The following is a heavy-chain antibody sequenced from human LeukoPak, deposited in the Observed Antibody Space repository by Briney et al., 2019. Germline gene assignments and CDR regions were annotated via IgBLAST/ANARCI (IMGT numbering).Heavy chain of an antibody. V-gene: IGHV3-48*01. Sequence: GGSLRLSCAASGFTFSNYNMNWVRRAPGKGLEWVSYISSGSSRTIYYADSVKGRFTISRDNAKNSLYLQMNSLRAEDTGVYYCAKDHYWSIDYWGRGTLVTVSS. D-gene: IGHD3-3*01. CDR1: GFTFSNYN. J-gene: IGHJ4*02. CDR3: AKDHYWSIDY. CDR2: ISSGSSRTI.